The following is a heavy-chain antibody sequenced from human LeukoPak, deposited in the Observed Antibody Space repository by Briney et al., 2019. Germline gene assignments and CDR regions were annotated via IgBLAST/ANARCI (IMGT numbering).Heavy chain of an antibody. V-gene: IGHV4-59*01. CDR1: GGSISSYY. CDR3: ARTDDYVWGSYRYTGALDAFVI. CDR2: IYYSGST. D-gene: IGHD3-16*02. J-gene: IGHJ3*02. Sequence: SETLSLTCTVSGGSISSYYWSWIRQPPGKGLEWIGYIYYSGSTNYNPSLKSRVTISVDTSKNQFSLKLSSVTAADTAVYYCARTDDYVWGSYRYTGALDAFVIWGQGTMVTVSS.